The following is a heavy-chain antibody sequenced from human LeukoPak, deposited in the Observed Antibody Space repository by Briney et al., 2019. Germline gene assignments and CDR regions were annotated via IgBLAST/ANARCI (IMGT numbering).Heavy chain of an antibody. Sequence: PGGSLRLSCAASGFTFSSYAMHWVRQAPGKGREGGAVISYDGSNKYYADSVKGRFTISRDNSKNTLYLQMNSLRAEDTAVYYCARGTVWFGELLSLDYWGQGTLVTVSS. J-gene: IGHJ4*02. CDR1: GFTFSSYA. CDR2: ISYDGSNK. V-gene: IGHV3-30*04. D-gene: IGHD3-10*01. CDR3: ARGTVWFGELLSLDY.